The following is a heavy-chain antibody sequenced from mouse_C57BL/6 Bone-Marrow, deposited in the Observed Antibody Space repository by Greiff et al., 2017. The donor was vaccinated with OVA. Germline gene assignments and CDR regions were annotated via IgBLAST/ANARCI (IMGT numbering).Heavy chain of an antibody. CDR1: GYTFTSYG. Sequence: QVQLKQSGAELARPGASVKLSCKASGYTFTSYGISWVKQRTGQGLEWIGEIYPRSGNTYYNEKFKGKATLTADKSSSTAYMELRSLTSEDSAVYFCANYGSSRYYFDYWGQGTTLTVSS. CDR2: IYPRSGNT. CDR3: ANYGSSRYYFDY. J-gene: IGHJ2*01. D-gene: IGHD1-1*01. V-gene: IGHV1-81*01.